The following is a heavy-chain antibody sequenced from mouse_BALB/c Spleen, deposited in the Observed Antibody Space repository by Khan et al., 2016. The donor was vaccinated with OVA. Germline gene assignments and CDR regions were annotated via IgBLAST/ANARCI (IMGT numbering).Heavy chain of an antibody. J-gene: IGHJ2*01. CDR3: AIYSGSHYYFYS. V-gene: IGHV1S132*01. Sequence: QVQLQQPGAELVRPGASVKLSCKTSGDIFTSYWIHGVKQRSGQGLEGIARIEPGTGSTYSNEKFKGKAKRTADKSSSTAYMQLSSWKSEDSAVYFCAIYSGSHYYFYSWGQDSTLTVSS. CDR2: IEPGTGST. CDR1: GDIFTSYW. D-gene: IGHD1-1*01.